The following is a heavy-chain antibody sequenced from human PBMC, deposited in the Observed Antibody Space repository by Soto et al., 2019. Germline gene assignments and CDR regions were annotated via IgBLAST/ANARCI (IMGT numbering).Heavy chain of an antibody. D-gene: IGHD2-2*02. J-gene: IGHJ6*02. CDR2: IIPIFGTA. CDR1: GGTFSSYA. V-gene: IGHV1-69*13. Sequence: GASVKVSCKASGGTFSSYAISWVRQAPGQGLEWMGGIIPIFGTANYAQKFQGRVTITADESTSTAYMELSSLRSEDTAVYYCARDRVYCSSTSCYILGGRGYYGMDVWGQGTTVTVSS. CDR3: ARDRVYCSSTSCYILGGRGYYGMDV.